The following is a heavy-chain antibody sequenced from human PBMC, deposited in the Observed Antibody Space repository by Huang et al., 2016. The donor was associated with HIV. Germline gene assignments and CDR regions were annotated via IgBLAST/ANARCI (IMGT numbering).Heavy chain of an antibody. CDR1: GYTFASYG. V-gene: IGHV1-18*04. CDR2: ISVYNGNT. D-gene: IGHD2-15*01. CDR3: ARDREEDIVVMVPSASPTPFDY. J-gene: IGHJ4*02. Sequence: QVQLVQSGGEVKKSGASVKVSCKASGYTFASYGISWVRQAPGPGLGWMGMISVYNGNTNFAQMFQGRLTMTTEKSTSTAYMELRSLTSDDTAVYYCARDREEDIVVMVPSASPTPFDYWGQGTLVTVSS.